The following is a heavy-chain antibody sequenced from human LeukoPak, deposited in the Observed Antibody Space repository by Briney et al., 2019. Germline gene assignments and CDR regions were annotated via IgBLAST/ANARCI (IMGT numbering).Heavy chain of an antibody. CDR2: IKQDGSEK. CDR3: AREHSDDYVWGSHRYISRSVDY. Sequence: GGSLRLSCAASGFSFSSYGMSWVRQAPGKGLEWVANIKQDGSEKYYVDSVKGRFTISRDNAKKSLYLQMNSLRAEDTAVYYCAREHSDDYVWGSHRYISRSVDYWGQGTLVTVSS. V-gene: IGHV3-7*01. J-gene: IGHJ4*02. CDR1: GFSFSSYG. D-gene: IGHD3-16*02.